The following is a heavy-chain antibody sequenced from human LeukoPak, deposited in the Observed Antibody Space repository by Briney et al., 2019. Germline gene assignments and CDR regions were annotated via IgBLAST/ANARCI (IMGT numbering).Heavy chain of an antibody. Sequence: GGSLRLSCAVSGFTFSSYSMNWVRQAPGKGLEWVSSISSSSSYIYYADSVKGRFTISRDNAKNSLYLQMNSLRAEDTAVYYCARAAYGSGLYYYYYMDAWGKGTTVTVSS. CDR3: ARAAYGSGLYYYYYMDA. CDR1: GFTFSSYS. J-gene: IGHJ6*03. D-gene: IGHD3-10*01. CDR2: ISSSSSYI. V-gene: IGHV3-21*01.